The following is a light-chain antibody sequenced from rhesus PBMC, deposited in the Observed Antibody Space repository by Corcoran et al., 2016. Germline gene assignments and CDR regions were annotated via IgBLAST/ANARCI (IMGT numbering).Light chain of an antibody. Sequence: DIQMTQSPSSLSASVGDTVTITCRASQGISSYLNWFQQKPGKAPKLLIYDASSLESGVPSRFSGSVSGTDFTLNISILQPEDFAAYYCLQHNSYPLTFGGGTKVEIK. CDR1: QGISSY. CDR2: DAS. V-gene: IGKV1-28*03. CDR3: LQHNSYPLT. J-gene: IGKJ4*01.